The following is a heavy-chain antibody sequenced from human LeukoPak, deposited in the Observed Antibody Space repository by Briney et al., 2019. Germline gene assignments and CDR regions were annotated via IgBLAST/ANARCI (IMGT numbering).Heavy chain of an antibody. J-gene: IGHJ5*02. CDR1: GYTFTSYD. CDR3: ARAIYDSSGYHNWFDP. D-gene: IGHD3-22*01. V-gene: IGHV1-8*01. Sequence: GASVKVSCKASGYTFTSYDFNWLRQATGQGPEWMGWMDPNSGATGYAQKFQGRVTMTRSASINTAYMELSSLRSEDTAVYYCARAIYDSSGYHNWFDPWGQGTLVTVSS. CDR2: MDPNSGAT.